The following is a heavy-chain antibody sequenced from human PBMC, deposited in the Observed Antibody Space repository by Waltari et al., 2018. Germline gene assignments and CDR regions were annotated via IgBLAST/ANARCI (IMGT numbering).Heavy chain of an antibody. D-gene: IGHD6-19*01. CDR1: GGSFSGYY. Sequence: QVPLQQWGAGLLKPSETLSLTCAVYGGSFSGYYWSWIRQPPGKGLEWIGEINHSGSTNYNPSLKSRVTISVDTSKNQFSLKLSSVTAADTAVYYCARGRARQWLVWWFDPWGQGTLVTVSS. J-gene: IGHJ5*02. V-gene: IGHV4-34*01. CDR3: ARGRARQWLVWWFDP. CDR2: INHSGST.